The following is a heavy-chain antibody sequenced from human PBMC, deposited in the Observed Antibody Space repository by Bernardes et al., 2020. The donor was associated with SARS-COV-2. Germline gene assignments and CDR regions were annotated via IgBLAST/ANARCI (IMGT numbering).Heavy chain of an antibody. D-gene: IGHD4-17*01. CDR2: INHSGST. V-gene: IGHV4-34*01. CDR1: GGSFSGNY. CDR3: ARKTTVTTLRSANGYGYFDL. Sequence: SESLSLTCAGYGGSFSGNYWSCNRQPPGKGLEWIGEINHSGSTNYHPSLKSRVTITVNTSKNQFSLKLTSVTAADTAVYYCARKTTVTTLRSANGYGYFDLWGRGTLVTVSS. J-gene: IGHJ2*01.